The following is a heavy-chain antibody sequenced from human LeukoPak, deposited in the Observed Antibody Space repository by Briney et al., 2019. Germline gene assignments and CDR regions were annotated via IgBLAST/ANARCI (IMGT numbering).Heavy chain of an antibody. D-gene: IGHD2-8*01. J-gene: IGHJ4*02. Sequence: SETLSLTCTVSGGSISSSDYYWGWIRQPPGKGLEWIGSIFYSGNTYYNPSLKSRVTISVDTSKNQFSLKLSSVTAADTAVYYCARRRILTHFDYWGQGTLVTVSS. CDR1: GGSISSSDYY. CDR2: IFYSGNT. CDR3: ARRRILTHFDY. V-gene: IGHV4-39*07.